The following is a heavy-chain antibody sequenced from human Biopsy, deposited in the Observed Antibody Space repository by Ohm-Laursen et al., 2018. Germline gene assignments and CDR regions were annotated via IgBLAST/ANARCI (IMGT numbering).Heavy chain of an antibody. V-gene: IGHV4-61*01. Sequence: SETLSLTCTVSGGSVSDSFHFWSWIRQPPGKGLEWIGDVYYSGTTNYNPSLKSRLTISVDTSKNKFSLNLNSVTAADTAVYFCARDVKRYCSGTSCYSGYFGMDVWGQGTTVTVS. CDR3: ARDVKRYCSGTSCYSGYFGMDV. CDR1: GGSVSDSFHF. J-gene: IGHJ6*02. D-gene: IGHD2-2*01. CDR2: VYYSGTT.